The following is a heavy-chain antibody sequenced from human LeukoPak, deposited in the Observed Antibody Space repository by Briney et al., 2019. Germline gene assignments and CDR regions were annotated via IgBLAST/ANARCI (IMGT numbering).Heavy chain of an antibody. CDR2: MNPNSGNT. CDR3: SRGLWELSD. CDR1: GYTFTSYD. D-gene: IGHD1-26*01. J-gene: IGHJ4*02. Sequence: ASVKVSCKASGYTFTSYDINWVRQATGQGPEWMGWMNPNSGNTGYGEKFQGRVTMTRNTSISTAYMELSSLRSEDTAVHYCSRGLWELSDWGQGTLVTVSS. V-gene: IGHV1-8*01.